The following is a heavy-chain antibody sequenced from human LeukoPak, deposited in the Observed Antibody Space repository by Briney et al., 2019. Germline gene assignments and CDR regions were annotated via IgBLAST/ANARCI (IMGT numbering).Heavy chain of an antibody. V-gene: IGHV4-39*01. CDR3: ARQSQWLVHFDY. CDR2: IYYSGST. D-gene: IGHD6-19*01. J-gene: IGHJ4*02. CDR1: GGSISSSSYY. Sequence: PSETLSLTCTVSGGSISSSSYYWGWIRQPPGKGLEWIGSIYYSGSTYYNPSLKSRVTISVDTSKNQFSLKLSSVTAADTAAYYCARQSQWLVHFDYWGQGTLVTVSS.